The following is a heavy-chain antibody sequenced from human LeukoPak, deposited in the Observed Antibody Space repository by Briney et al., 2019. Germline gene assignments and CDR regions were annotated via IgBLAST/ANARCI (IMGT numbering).Heavy chain of an antibody. CDR2: IIPIFGTA. CDR3: ARGLDERYYHDSSGYGDAFDI. Sequence: ASVKVSCKASGGTFSSYAISWVRQAPGQGLEWMGGIIPIFGTANYAQKFQGRVTITTDESTSTAYMELSSLRSEDTAVYYCARGLDERYYHDSSGYGDAFDIWGQGTMVTVSS. J-gene: IGHJ3*02. D-gene: IGHD3-22*01. V-gene: IGHV1-69*05. CDR1: GGTFSSYA.